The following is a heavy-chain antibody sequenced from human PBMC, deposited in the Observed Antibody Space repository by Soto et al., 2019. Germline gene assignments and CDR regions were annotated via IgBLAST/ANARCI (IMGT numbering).Heavy chain of an antibody. Sequence: SETLSLTCAVSGGSISSSNWWSWVRQPPGKGLEWIGEIYHSGSTNYNPSLKSRVTISVDKSKNQFSLKLSSVTAADTAVYYGARLTGTTPYYYYGMDVWGQGTTVTVS. J-gene: IGHJ6*02. CDR2: IYHSGST. CDR1: GGSISSSNW. CDR3: ARLTGTTPYYYYGMDV. V-gene: IGHV4-4*02. D-gene: IGHD1-7*01.